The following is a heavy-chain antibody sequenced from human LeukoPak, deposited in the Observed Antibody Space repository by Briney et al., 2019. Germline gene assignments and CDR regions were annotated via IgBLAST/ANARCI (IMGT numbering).Heavy chain of an antibody. D-gene: IGHD5-18*01. V-gene: IGHV3-74*01. CDR1: GFTFSSYR. CDR2: INSDGIST. CDR3: VRGTYHTNTAMVLFDF. Sequence: GGSLRLSCAASGFTFSSYRMHWVRQAPGKGLVWVSRINSDGISTNYADSVKGRLTISRDNAKNTLYLQMNSLRAEDTAVYYCVRGTYHTNTAMVLFDFWGQGILVTVSS. J-gene: IGHJ4*02.